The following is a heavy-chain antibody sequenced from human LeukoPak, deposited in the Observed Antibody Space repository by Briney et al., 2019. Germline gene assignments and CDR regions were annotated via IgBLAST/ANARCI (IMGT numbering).Heavy chain of an antibody. CDR3: AKWGDYDVLTGYYVSDY. CDR2: ITGSGGNT. J-gene: IGHJ4*02. CDR1: GFTFSNYA. V-gene: IGHV3-23*01. D-gene: IGHD3-9*01. Sequence: PGASLRLCCAASGFTFSNYAMSWVRQAPGKGLESVSAITGSGGNTYYADSVKGRFTISRDNSKNTVFLQMNSLRAEDTAVYYCAKWGDYDVLTGYYVSDYWGQGTLVTVSS.